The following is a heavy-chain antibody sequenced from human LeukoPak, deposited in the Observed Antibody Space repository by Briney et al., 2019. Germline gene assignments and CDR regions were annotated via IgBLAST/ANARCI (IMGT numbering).Heavy chain of an antibody. Sequence: PGGSLRLSCAASGFTFSSYAMSWVCQAPGKGLEWVSAISGSGGSTYYADSVKGRFTISRDNSKNTLYLQMNSLRAEDTAVYYCAKDTRGRYFDWLFDYWGQGTLVTVSS. V-gene: IGHV3-23*01. CDR1: GFTFSSYA. CDR2: ISGSGGST. CDR3: AKDTRGRYFDWLFDY. J-gene: IGHJ4*02. D-gene: IGHD3-9*01.